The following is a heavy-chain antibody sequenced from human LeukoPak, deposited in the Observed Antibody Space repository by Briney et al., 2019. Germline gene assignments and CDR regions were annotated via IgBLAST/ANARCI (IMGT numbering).Heavy chain of an antibody. J-gene: IGHJ3*02. Sequence: ASVKVSCKASGYTFTSYYMHWVRQAPGQGLEWMGLINPSGGSTSYAQKFQGRVTMTRDTSTSTVYMELSSLRSEDTAVYYCARDELLFSGPYDAFDIWGQGTMVTVSS. V-gene: IGHV1-46*01. D-gene: IGHD3-10*01. CDR1: GYTFTSYY. CDR3: ARDELLFSGPYDAFDI. CDR2: INPSGGST.